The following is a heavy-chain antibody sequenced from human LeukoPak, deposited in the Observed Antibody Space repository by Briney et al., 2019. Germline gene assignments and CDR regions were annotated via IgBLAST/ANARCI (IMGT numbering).Heavy chain of an antibody. J-gene: IGHJ4*02. D-gene: IGHD2-15*01. V-gene: IGHV4-31*03. CDR1: GGSISSGGYY. CDR3: ARARCSGGSCYHQLFDY. Sequence: SETLSLTCTVSGGSISSGGYYWSWIRQHPGKGLEWIGYIYYSGSTYYNPSLKSRVTISVDTSKNQFSLKLSSVTAADTAVYYCARARCSGGSCYHQLFDYWGQGTLVTVSS. CDR2: IYYSGST.